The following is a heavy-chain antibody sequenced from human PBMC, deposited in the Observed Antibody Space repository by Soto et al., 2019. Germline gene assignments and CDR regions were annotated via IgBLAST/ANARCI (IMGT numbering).Heavy chain of an antibody. CDR2: IRSKAYGGTT. J-gene: IGHJ6*02. CDR1: GFTFGDYA. CDR3: TRHWGGYYYGMDV. Sequence: GVLRLSCTASGFTFGDYAMSWVRQAPGKGLEWVSFIRSKAYGGTTENAASVKGRFTISRDDSKSIAYLQMNSLKTEDTAVYYCTRHWGGYYYGMDVWGQGTTVTVSS. V-gene: IGHV3-49*04. D-gene: IGHD3-10*01.